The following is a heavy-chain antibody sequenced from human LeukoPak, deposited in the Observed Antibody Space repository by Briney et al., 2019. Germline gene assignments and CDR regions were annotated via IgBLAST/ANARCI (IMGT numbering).Heavy chain of an antibody. J-gene: IGHJ5*02. V-gene: IGHV1-8*01. CDR2: MNPNSGNT. Sequence: ASVKVSCKASGYTFTSYDINWVRQAPGQGLEWMGWMNPNSGNTGYAQKFQGRVTMTRNTSISTAYMELSSLRSEDTAVYYCARRRGYCSSTSCYRFDPWGQGTLVTVSS. CDR1: GYTFTSYD. D-gene: IGHD2-2*02. CDR3: ARRRGYCSSTSCYRFDP.